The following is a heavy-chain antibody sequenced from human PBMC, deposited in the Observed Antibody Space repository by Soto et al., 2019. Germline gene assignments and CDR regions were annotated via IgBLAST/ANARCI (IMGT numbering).Heavy chain of an antibody. CDR3: AKFGGWLRSSDYYYGMDV. D-gene: IGHD5-12*01. CDR1: GFTFSSYG. J-gene: IGHJ6*02. CDR2: ISYDGSNK. V-gene: IGHV3-30*18. Sequence: PGGSLRLSCAASGFTFSSYGMHWVRQAPGKGLEWVAVISYDGSNKYYAESVKGRFTISRDNSKNTLYLQMNSLRAEDKTVYYCAKFGGWLRSSDYYYGMDVWGQGTTVTVSS.